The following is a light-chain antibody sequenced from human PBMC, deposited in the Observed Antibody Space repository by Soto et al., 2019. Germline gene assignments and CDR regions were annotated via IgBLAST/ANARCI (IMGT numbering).Light chain of an antibody. V-gene: IGLV2-14*01. CDR1: SSDVGGYNY. CDR2: DVS. Sequence: QSVLTQPASVSGSPGQSIPISCTGTSSDVGGYNYVSWYQQHPGKAPKLMIYDVSNRPSGVSNRFSGSKSGNTASLTISGLQAEDEADYCCSSYTSSSTLVFGGGAQLTVL. J-gene: IGLJ2*01. CDR3: SSYTSSSTLV.